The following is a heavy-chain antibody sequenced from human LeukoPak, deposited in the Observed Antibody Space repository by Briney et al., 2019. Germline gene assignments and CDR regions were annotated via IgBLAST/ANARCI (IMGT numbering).Heavy chain of an antibody. Sequence: SVKVSCKASGYTFTGYYMHWVRQAPGQGLEWMGWINPNSGGTNYAQKFQGRVTMTRDTSISTAYMEVSRLRSDDTAMFYCARDMGAHDAFDIWGQGTMVTVSS. CDR2: INPNSGGT. D-gene: IGHD1-26*01. CDR3: ARDMGAHDAFDI. V-gene: IGHV1-2*02. CDR1: GYTFTGYY. J-gene: IGHJ3*02.